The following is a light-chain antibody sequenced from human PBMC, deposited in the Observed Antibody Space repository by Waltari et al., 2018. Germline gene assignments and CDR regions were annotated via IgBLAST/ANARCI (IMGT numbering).Light chain of an antibody. Sequence: IVLTQSPDTLSLSQGETAALSCRASDTINSEFLAWYQHKVGQAPRLLIYGTSTRAAGIPERFRGAGSGRDYTRSIIGLEPEDFAVYYCQQYDSKPTFGPGTKV. CDR2: GTS. J-gene: IGKJ1*01. V-gene: IGKV3-20*01. CDR1: DTINSEF. CDR3: QQYDSKPT.